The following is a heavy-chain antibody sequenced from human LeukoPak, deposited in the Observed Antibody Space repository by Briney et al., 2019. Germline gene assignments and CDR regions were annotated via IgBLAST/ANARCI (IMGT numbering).Heavy chain of an antibody. CDR3: ASRLSSGYSRDWFDP. CDR2: INHSGST. Sequence: SETLSLTCAVYGGSFSGYYWSWIRQPPGKGLEWIGEINHSGSTNYNPSLKSRVTISVDTSKNQFSLKLSSVTAADTAVYYCASRLSSGYSRDWFDPWGQGTLVIVSS. D-gene: IGHD3-22*01. V-gene: IGHV4-34*01. CDR1: GGSFSGYY. J-gene: IGHJ5*02.